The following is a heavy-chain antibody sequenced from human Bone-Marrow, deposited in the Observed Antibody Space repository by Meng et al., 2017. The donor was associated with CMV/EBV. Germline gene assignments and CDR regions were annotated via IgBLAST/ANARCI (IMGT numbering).Heavy chain of an antibody. D-gene: IGHD4-23*01. V-gene: IGHV4-39*01. CDR1: GGSFSSSSYY. CDR2: IYYSGSS. Sequence: SETLSLTCTVSGGSFSSSSYYWGWIRRPPGKGLEWIGSIYYSGSSYYNPSLKSRVTISVDTSKNQFSLKVSSMTAADTAVYYCARHAGSMVVTHFDYWGQGTLVTVSS. J-gene: IGHJ4*02. CDR3: ARHAGSMVVTHFDY.